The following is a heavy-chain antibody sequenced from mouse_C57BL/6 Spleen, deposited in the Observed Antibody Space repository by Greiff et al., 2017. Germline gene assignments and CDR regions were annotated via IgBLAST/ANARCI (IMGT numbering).Heavy chain of an antibody. J-gene: IGHJ2*01. CDR2: IYPGDGDT. Sequence: QVQLQQSGAELVKPGASVKISCKASGYAFSSYWMNWVKQRPGKGLEWIGQIYPGDGDTNYNGKFQGKATLTADKSSSTAYMQLSSLTSEDSAVYFCARSTSNFFFDYWGQGTTLTVSS. CDR1: GYAFSSYW. CDR3: ARSTSNFFFDY. D-gene: IGHD4-1*01. V-gene: IGHV1-80*01.